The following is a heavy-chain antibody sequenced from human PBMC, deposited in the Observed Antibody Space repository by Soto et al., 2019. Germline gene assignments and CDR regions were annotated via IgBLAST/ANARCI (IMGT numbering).Heavy chain of an antibody. V-gene: IGHV4-59*08. CDR2: VNNGWGA. CDR1: GASISTYY. J-gene: IGHJ6*02. CDR3: VRQGVGALHGLVDV. D-gene: IGHD1-26*01. Sequence: QVHLQQSGPGLVKPSETLSLSCTISGASISTYYWSWIRQVPAKGMEWIGYVNNGWGAASNPSLQSRVAVSLDPSKSLLPLQLTPVTATGTAVYYCVRQGVGALHGLVDVWGQGTTVTVSS.